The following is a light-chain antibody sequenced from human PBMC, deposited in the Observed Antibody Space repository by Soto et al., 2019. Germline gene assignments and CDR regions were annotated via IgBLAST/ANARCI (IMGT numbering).Light chain of an antibody. CDR3: QQYNNWPPLSIT. CDR2: GAS. Sequence: EIVMTQSPATLSVSPGERATLSCRASQSVSSNLAWYQQKPGQAPRLLIYGASTRATGIPARFSGSGSGTEFTLTISSLQSEDFAVYYCQQYNNWPPLSITFGPGTKVDIK. J-gene: IGKJ3*01. CDR1: QSVSSN. V-gene: IGKV3-15*01.